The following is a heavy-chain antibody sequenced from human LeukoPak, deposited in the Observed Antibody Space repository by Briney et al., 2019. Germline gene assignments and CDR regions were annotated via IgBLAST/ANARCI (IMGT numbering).Heavy chain of an antibody. Sequence: ASVKVSCKASGYTFTSYGISWVRQAPGQGLEWMGIINPSGGSTSYAQKFQGRVTMTRDTSTSTVYMELSSLRSEDTAVYYCARAGFGWYLDYWGQGTLVTVSS. CDR3: ARAGFGWYLDY. J-gene: IGHJ4*02. CDR2: INPSGGST. D-gene: IGHD6-19*01. CDR1: GYTFTSYG. V-gene: IGHV1-46*01.